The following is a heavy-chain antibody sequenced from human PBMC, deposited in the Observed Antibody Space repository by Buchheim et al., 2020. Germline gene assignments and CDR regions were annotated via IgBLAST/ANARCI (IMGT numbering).Heavy chain of an antibody. D-gene: IGHD3-10*01. V-gene: IGHV3-33*06. CDR2: IWYDGSNK. CDR3: AKGGDLRFGELYHY. CDR1: GFTFSNYG. J-gene: IGHJ4*02. Sequence: QVQLVESGGGVVQPGRSLRLSCAASGFTFSNYGMRWVRQAPGKGLEGVADIWYDGSNKYYADSVKGRFTISRDNSKNTLYLQMNRGRAEESAVYYCAKGGDLRFGELYHYWGQGTL.